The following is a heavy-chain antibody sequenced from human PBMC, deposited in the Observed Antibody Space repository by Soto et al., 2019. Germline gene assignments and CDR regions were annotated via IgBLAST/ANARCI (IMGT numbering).Heavy chain of an antibody. Sequence: PGGSLRLSCAASGFTVSSNYMSWVRQAPGKGLEWVSVIYSGGSTYYADSVKGRFTISRDNSKNTLYLQMNSLRAEDTAVYYCAREVGAPSGWLDPWGQGTQVTVSS. J-gene: IGHJ5*02. CDR2: IYSGGST. CDR1: GFTVSSNY. D-gene: IGHD1-26*01. V-gene: IGHV3-53*01. CDR3: AREVGAPSGWLDP.